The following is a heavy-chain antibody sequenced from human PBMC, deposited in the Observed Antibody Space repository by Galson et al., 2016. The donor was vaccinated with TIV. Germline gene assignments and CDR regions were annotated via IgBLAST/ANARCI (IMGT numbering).Heavy chain of an antibody. D-gene: IGHD2-2*01. V-gene: IGHV3-33*01. Sequence: SLRLSCAASGFTFSSYGMHWVRQAPGKGLEWVAVIWYDGSNENYAESVKGRFTISRDNSKNTLYLQMNSLGVEDTAVYFCARVRFCGKTSCHHYFDTWGQGTLVTVSS. CDR2: IWYDGSNE. J-gene: IGHJ5*02. CDR3: ARVRFCGKTSCHHYFDT. CDR1: GFTFSSYG.